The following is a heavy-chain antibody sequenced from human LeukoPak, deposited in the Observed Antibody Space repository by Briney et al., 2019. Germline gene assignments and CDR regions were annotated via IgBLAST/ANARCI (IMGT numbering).Heavy chain of an antibody. D-gene: IGHD2-21*01. J-gene: IGHJ6*03. V-gene: IGHV1-8*01. CDR1: GYTFTSYD. CDR2: MNPNSGNT. CDR3: ARGRGTIGSNRDFYFYYYMDI. Sequence: ASVKVSCKASGYTFTSYDINWVRQATGQGLEWMGWMNPNSGNTGYAQKFQGRVTMTRNTSASTVYMEMSSLRPDDMAVYYCARGRGTIGSNRDFYFYYYMDIWGNGTTVTVSS.